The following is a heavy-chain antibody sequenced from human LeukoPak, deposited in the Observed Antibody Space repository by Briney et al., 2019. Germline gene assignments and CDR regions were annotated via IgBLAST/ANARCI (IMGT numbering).Heavy chain of an antibody. CDR1: GGSISGYY. V-gene: IGHV4-59*01. CDR3: ASSSWAYYYYYYYMDV. D-gene: IGHD6-6*01. Sequence: PSETLSLTCTVSGGSISGYYWSWIRQPPGKGLEWIGYIYYSGSTNYNPSLKSRVTISVDTSKNQFSLKLSSVTAADTAVYYCASSSWAYYYYYYYMDVWGKGTTVTVSS. J-gene: IGHJ6*03. CDR2: IYYSGST.